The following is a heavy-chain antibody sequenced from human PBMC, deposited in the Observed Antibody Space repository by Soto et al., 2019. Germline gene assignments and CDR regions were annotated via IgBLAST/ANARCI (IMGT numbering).Heavy chain of an antibody. CDR3: ARGDTWQLVEL. D-gene: IGHD6-6*01. Sequence: PSETLSLTCTVSGDSTINSYWSWIRQAPGKGPEWLGYLSYNGGTNHNPSLQGRATMSVDTSQNRFSLNLNSVTAADTAVYYFARGDTWQLVELWAPGTLLHASS. CDR1: GDSTINSY. J-gene: IGHJ4*02. CDR2: LSYNGGT. V-gene: IGHV4-59*13.